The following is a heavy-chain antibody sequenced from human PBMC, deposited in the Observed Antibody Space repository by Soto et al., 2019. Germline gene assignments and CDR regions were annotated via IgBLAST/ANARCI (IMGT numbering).Heavy chain of an antibody. CDR1: GFTFSSYV. CDR3: ALWAGSSSTWYGPFDY. D-gene: IGHD6-13*01. J-gene: IGHJ4*02. Sequence: VQLLESGGGLVQPVGSLRLSCAGSGFTFSSYVMSWVRQAPGKGLEWVSAISGSGGSTHYADSVKGRFTISRDNSKNTLYLQMNSLRSEDTAIYYCALWAGSSSTWYGPFDYWGQGTLVTVSS. V-gene: IGHV3-23*01. CDR2: ISGSGGST.